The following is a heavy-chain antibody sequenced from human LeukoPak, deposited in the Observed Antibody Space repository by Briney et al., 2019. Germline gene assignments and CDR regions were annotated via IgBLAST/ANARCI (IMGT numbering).Heavy chain of an antibody. CDR2: INPKSGGI. CDR1: GYTFSDYY. Sequence: RVASVKVSCKASGYTFSDYYIHWVRQAPGQGLEWMGWINPKSGGISYAQKLRGRVTMTRDTSINSAYMDLTSLRSDDTAVYFCARGGGGVYTSGWLGARSWDSWGQGTLVTVSS. J-gene: IGHJ4*02. V-gene: IGHV1-2*02. CDR3: ARGGGGVYTSGWLGARSWDS. D-gene: IGHD6-19*01.